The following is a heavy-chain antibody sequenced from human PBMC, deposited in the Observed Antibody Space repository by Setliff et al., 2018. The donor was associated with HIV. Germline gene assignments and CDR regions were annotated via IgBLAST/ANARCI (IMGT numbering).Heavy chain of an antibody. CDR1: GGFISSSSYY. D-gene: IGHD1-1*01. Sequence: SETLSLTCTVSGGFISSSSYYWAWIRQPPGKGLEWIGSIYYSGTTHYNPSLKSRVTISVDTSKNQFSLRLNSVTAADTAVYYCARPTTGLGGGAHFDIWGQGTMVT. J-gene: IGHJ3*02. CDR2: IYYSGTT. CDR3: ARPTTGLGGGAHFDI. V-gene: IGHV4-39*07.